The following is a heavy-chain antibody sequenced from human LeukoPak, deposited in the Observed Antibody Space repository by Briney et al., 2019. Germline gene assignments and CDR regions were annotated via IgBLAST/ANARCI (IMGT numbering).Heavy chain of an antibody. D-gene: IGHD2-15*01. CDR3: ARDAGYCSGGSCDAAGNWFDP. J-gene: IGHJ5*02. CDR1: GGSISSGDYY. CDR2: IYYSGST. V-gene: IGHV4-30-4*01. Sequence: SETLSLTFTVSGGSISSGDYYWSWIRQPPGKGLEWIGYIYYSGSTYYNPSLKSRVTISVDTSKNQFSLKLSSVTAADTAVYYCARDAGYCSGGSCDAAGNWFDPWGQGTLVTVSS.